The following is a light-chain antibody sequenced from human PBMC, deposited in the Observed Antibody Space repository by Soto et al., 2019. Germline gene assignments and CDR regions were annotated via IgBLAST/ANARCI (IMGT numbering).Light chain of an antibody. J-gene: IGKJ1*01. CDR3: QQYNKWRLT. CDR2: AAS. V-gene: IGKV3-15*01. Sequence: EILMTQSPATISVSLGERVTXTCRASQSISRNLAWYQQKPGHATRLLIYAASTRATGLPARFSGSGSGTEFTLTISSLQSEDFAVYSCQQYNKWRLTFGQGTKVEI. CDR1: QSISRN.